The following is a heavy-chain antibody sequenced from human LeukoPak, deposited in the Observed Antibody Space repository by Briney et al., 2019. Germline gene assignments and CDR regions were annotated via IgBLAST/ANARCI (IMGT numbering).Heavy chain of an antibody. Sequence: SETLSLTRTRYAGSISSGSYYWSWIRQPAGKGLEWIGRIYTSGSTNYNPSLKSRLTISVDTSKNQLSLKLSSVTAADTAVYYCARDFPYYYGSGSYYFDYWGQGTLVTVPS. CDR1: AGSISSGSYY. D-gene: IGHD3-10*01. V-gene: IGHV4-61*02. J-gene: IGHJ4*02. CDR3: ARDFPYYYGSGSYYFDY. CDR2: IYTSGST.